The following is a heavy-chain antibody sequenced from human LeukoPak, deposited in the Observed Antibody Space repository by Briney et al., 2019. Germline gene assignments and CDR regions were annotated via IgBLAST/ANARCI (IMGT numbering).Heavy chain of an antibody. CDR3: AKPDSSGWYYFDY. D-gene: IGHD6-19*01. J-gene: IGHJ4*02. V-gene: IGHV3-9*01. Sequence: GGSLRLSCAASGFTFDDYAMHWVRQAPGKGLGWVSGISWNSGSIGYADSVKGRFTISRDNAKNSLYLQVNSLRAEDTALYYCAKPDSSGWYYFDYWGQGTLVTVSS. CDR2: ISWNSGSI. CDR1: GFTFDDYA.